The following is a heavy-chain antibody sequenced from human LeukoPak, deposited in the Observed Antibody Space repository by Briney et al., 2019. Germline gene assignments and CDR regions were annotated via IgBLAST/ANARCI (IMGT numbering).Heavy chain of an antibody. V-gene: IGHV3-23*01. CDR2: ISGSGDST. CDR3: AKYLYSVSYYGMDV. J-gene: IGHJ6*02. Sequence: GGSLRLSCAASGFTFRKFAMSWVRQAPGKGLEWVSGISGSGDSTYYADSVKGRITISRDNSKNTLYLQMNSLRAEDTALYYCAKYLYSVSYYGMDVWGQGTTVTVSS. CDR1: GFTFRKFA. D-gene: IGHD2-15*01.